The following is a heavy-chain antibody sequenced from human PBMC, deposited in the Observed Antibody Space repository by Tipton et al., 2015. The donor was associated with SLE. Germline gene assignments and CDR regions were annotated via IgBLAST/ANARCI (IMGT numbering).Heavy chain of an antibody. CDR3: ARLQYIFGGMDV. V-gene: IGHV4-59*08. Sequence: TLSLTCTVSGGSINSFYWSWIRQPPGKELEWIGHVYYTGSTDYNPSLRGRVTISVDTSKNQFSLKLNSVTAADTAVYYCARLQYIFGGMDVWGKGTTVTVSS. CDR1: GGSINSFY. D-gene: IGHD3-3*01. CDR2: VYYTGST. J-gene: IGHJ6*04.